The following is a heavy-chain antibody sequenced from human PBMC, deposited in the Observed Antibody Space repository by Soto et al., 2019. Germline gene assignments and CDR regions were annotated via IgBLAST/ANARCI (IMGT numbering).Heavy chain of an antibody. V-gene: IGHV4-31*03. CDR3: ASDFMITMVRGVSNWFDP. J-gene: IGHJ5*02. Sequence: SETLSLTCTVSGGSISSGGYYWSWIRQHPGKGLEWIGYIYYSGSTYYNPSLKSRVTISVDTSKNQFSLKLSSVTAADTAVYYCASDFMITMVRGVSNWFDPWGQGTLVTVSS. CDR2: IYYSGST. CDR1: GGSISSGGYY. D-gene: IGHD3-10*01.